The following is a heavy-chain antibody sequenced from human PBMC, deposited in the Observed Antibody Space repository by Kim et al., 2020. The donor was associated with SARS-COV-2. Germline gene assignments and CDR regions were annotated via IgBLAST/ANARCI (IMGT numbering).Heavy chain of an antibody. J-gene: IGHJ4*02. CDR1: GFTFSNNG. CDR3: TGHGSGSS. V-gene: IGHV3-23*01. Sequence: GGSLRLSCTASGFTFSNNGMSWVRQPPGKGLEWVSDILAYETGTYYADSVKGRFSISRVNSKNTVYLQMNSLRGEDTAVYYCTGHGSGSSWGQGTLVTVSS. D-gene: IGHD3-10*01. CDR2: ILAYETGT.